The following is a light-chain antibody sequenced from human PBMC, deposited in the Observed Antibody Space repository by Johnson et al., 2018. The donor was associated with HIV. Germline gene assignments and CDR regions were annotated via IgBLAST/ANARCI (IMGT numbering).Light chain of an antibody. J-gene: IGLJ1*01. CDR2: ENN. CDR1: RSSTGRNY. V-gene: IGLV1-51*02. Sequence: QSVLTQPPSVSAAPGQKVTIYCSGSRSSTGRNYASWYQQLPGTAPKLLIYENNKRPSGIPDRFSGSKSGTSATLAITGVHTGDEADYYCGAWDGGLSSRYVCGPGT. CDR3: GAWDGGLSSRYV.